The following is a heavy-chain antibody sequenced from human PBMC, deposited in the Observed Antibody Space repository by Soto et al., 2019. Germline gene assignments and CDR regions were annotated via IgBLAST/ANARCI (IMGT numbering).Heavy chain of an antibody. J-gene: IGHJ6*02. CDR1: GFTFSSYW. CDR3: ARDPRYYDFWSGYYHHYGMDV. Sequence: PGGSLRLSCAASGFTFSSYWMSWVRQAPGKGLEWVANIKQDGSEKYYVDSVKGRFTISRDNAKNSLYLQMNSLRAEDTAVYYCARDPRYYDFWSGYYHHYGMDVWGQGTTVTVSS. CDR2: IKQDGSEK. V-gene: IGHV3-7*01. D-gene: IGHD3-3*01.